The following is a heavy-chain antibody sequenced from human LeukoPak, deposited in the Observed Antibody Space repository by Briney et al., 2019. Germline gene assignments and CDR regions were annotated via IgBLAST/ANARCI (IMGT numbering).Heavy chain of an antibody. CDR2: ISGSGGST. CDR3: ARYWGYSSSGGDY. J-gene: IGHJ4*02. CDR1: GFTFSSYA. V-gene: IGHV3-23*01. Sequence: GGSLRLSCAASGFTFSSYAMSWVRQAPGKGLEWVSAISGSGGSTYYADSVKGRFTISRDNSKNTLYLQMNSLRAEDTAVYYCARYWGYSSSGGDYWGQGTLVTVSS. D-gene: IGHD6-13*01.